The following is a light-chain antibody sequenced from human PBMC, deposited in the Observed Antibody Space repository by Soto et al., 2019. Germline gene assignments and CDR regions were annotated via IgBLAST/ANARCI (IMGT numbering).Light chain of an antibody. Sequence: EIVLTQSPGTLSSSPGERATLSCRASQSVSSSYLAWYQQKPGQAPRLLIYGASSRATGIPDRFSGSGSGTDFTLTISRLEPEDFAVYYCQQYRTFGQGTKV. CDR1: QSVSSSY. CDR3: QQYRT. CDR2: GAS. V-gene: IGKV3-20*01. J-gene: IGKJ1*01.